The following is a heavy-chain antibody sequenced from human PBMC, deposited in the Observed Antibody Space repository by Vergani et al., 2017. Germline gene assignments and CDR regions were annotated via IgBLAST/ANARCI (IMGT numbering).Heavy chain of an antibody. CDR3: ARVGCSGGSCYSGGEWFDP. J-gene: IGHJ5*02. V-gene: IGHV3-11*04. D-gene: IGHD2-15*01. Sequence: VHLVESGGGLVQPGRSLRLSCAASGFTFSDYYMSWIRQAPGKGLEWVSYISSSGSTIYYADSVKGRFTISRDNAKNSLYLQMNSLRAEDTAVYYCARVGCSGGSCYSGGEWFDPWGQGTLVTVSS. CDR2: ISSSGSTI. CDR1: GFTFSDYY.